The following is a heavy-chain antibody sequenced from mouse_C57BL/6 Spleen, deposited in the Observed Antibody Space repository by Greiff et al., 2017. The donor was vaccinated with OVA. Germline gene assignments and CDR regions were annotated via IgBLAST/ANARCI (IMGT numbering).Heavy chain of an antibody. CDR2: IYPGDGDT. J-gene: IGHJ1*03. CDR3: ARGGGYYGYFDG. V-gene: IGHV1-82*01. D-gene: IGHD2-2*01. CDR1: GYAFSSSW. Sequence: QVQLQQSGPELVKPGASVKISCKASGYAFSSSWMNWVKQRPGKGLEWIGRIYPGDGDTNYNGKFKGKATLTADKSSSTAYMQLSSLTSEDSAVYFCARGGGYYGYFDGWGTGTTVTVSS.